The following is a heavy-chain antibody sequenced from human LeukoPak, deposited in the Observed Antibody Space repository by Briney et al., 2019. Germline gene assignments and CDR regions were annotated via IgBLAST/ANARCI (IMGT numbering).Heavy chain of an antibody. CDR1: GCSISSYY. CDR2: IYYSGST. Sequence: PWESLSLTCTASGCSISSYYWTWIRQPPGKGLEWIGYIYYSGSTKYNPSLKSRVTISVDTSKNQFSLKLSSVTAADTAVYYCAREVGYGGPYYYYYMDVWGKGTTVTVSS. CDR3: AREVGYGGPYYYYYMDV. D-gene: IGHD4-23*01. J-gene: IGHJ6*03. V-gene: IGHV4-59*01.